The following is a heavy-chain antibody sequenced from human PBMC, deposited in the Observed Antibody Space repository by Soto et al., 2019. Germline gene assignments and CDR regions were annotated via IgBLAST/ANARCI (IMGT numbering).Heavy chain of an antibody. CDR1: GFTLRSYW. V-gene: IGHV3-74*01. Sequence: EVQLVESGGGLVQPGGSLRLSCGASGFTLRSYWMHWVRQAPGKGLVWVSNINSDGSSTNNADSVKGRFTISRDNAKNTLYLQMNSLRADDTAVYYCATLFSSGSSLDYWGQGTLVTVSS. CDR3: ATLFSSGSSLDY. D-gene: IGHD3-10*01. CDR2: INSDGSST. J-gene: IGHJ4*02.